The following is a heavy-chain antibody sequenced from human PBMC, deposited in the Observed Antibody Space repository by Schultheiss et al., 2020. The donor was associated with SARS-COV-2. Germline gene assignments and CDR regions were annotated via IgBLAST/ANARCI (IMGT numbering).Heavy chain of an antibody. V-gene: IGHV1-2*04. J-gene: IGHJ3*02. Sequence: ASVKVSCKASGYTFSDYYMHWVRQAPGQGLEWMGWINPNSGGTNYAQKFQGWVTMTRDTSISTAYMELSRLRSDDTAVYYCAREQIKYDSSGSPYDAFDIWGQGTMVTVSS. CDR3: AREQIKYDSSGSPYDAFDI. D-gene: IGHD3-22*01. CDR2: INPNSGGT. CDR1: GYTFSDYY.